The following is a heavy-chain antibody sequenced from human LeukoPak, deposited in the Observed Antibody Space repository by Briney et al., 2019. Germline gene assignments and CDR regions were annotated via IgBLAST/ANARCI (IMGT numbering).Heavy chain of an antibody. V-gene: IGHV3-33*01. D-gene: IGHD1-26*01. CDR3: ARPPPYSGSYHYFDY. Sequence: GGSLRLSCAASGFTFSSYGMHWVRQAPGKGLEWVAVIWYDGSNKYYADSVKGRFTISRDNSKNTLCLQMNSLRAEDTAVYYCARPPPYSGSYHYFDYWGQGTLVTVSS. CDR1: GFTFSSYG. CDR2: IWYDGSNK. J-gene: IGHJ4*02.